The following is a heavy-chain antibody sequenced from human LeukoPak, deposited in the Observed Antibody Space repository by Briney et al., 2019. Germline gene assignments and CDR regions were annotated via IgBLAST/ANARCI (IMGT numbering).Heavy chain of an antibody. J-gene: IGHJ4*02. CDR3: ARLIGLGEVSPYFDF. D-gene: IGHD3-16*02. CDR1: GGSISSSSYY. Sequence: SETLSLTCTVSGGSISSSSYYWGWIRQPPGKGLEWIGSIYYSGSTYYNPSLKSRVTISVDTSKNQFSLKLNSVTAPDMAVYYCARLIGLGEVSPYFDFWGQGRLVTVSS. CDR2: IYYSGST. V-gene: IGHV4-39*07.